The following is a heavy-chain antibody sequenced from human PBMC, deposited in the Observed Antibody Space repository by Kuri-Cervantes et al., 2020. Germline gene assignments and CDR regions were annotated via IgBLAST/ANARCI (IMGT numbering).Heavy chain of an antibody. V-gene: IGHV4-39*07. CDR3: ARANGYCSGGSCYSGSYNYYYYMDV. J-gene: IGHJ6*03. CDR1: GGSISSSSYY. CDR2: IYYSGST. D-gene: IGHD2-15*01. Sequence: SETLSLTCTVSGGSISSSSYYWGWIRQPPGKGLEWIGSIYYSGSTYYNPSLKSRVTISVDTSKNQFSLKLSSVTAADTAVYYCARANGYCSGGSCYSGSYNYYYYMDVWGKGTTVTVSS.